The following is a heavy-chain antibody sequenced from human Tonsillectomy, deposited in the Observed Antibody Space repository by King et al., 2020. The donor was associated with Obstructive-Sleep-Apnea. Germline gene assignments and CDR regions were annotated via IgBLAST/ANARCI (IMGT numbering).Heavy chain of an antibody. CDR3: AKAGHDPSGSYYWYFDL. Sequence: VQLVESGGGVVQPGGSLRLSCAASGFTFSSYGMHWVRQAPGKGLEWVAFIRYDGSNKYYADSVKGRFTISRDNSKNTLYLQMNSLRAEDTAVYYCAKAGHDPSGSYYWYFDLWGRGTLVTVSS. J-gene: IGHJ2*01. CDR1: GFTFSSYG. D-gene: IGHD1-26*01. CDR2: IRYDGSNK. V-gene: IGHV3-30*02.